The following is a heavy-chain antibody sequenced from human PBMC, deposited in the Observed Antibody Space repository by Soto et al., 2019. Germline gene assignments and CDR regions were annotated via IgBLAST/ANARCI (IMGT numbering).Heavy chain of an antibody. CDR1: GFTFDDYG. J-gene: IGHJ5*01. V-gene: IGHV3-20*01. Sequence: DVQLVESGGGVVVRPGGSLRLSCAASGFTFDDYGMSWVRQAPGKGLEWVSGINWSGDNTGYADSVKGRCTISRDNAKNSLSLQMNSLRVEDTALYHCVRGGFYDSSGFNPIDSWGQGTLVPVSS. CDR3: VRGGFYDSSGFNPIDS. D-gene: IGHD3-22*01. CDR2: INWSGDNT.